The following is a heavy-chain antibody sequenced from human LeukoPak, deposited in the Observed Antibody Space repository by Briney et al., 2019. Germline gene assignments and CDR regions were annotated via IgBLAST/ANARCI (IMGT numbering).Heavy chain of an antibody. CDR3: AKDLGSFTYGQEPFDY. D-gene: IGHD3-10*01. CDR1: GFPFSGYA. J-gene: IGHJ4*02. V-gene: IGHV3-23*01. Sequence: GGSLRLSCVGSGFPFSGYAMNWVRQAPGKGLAWVSAISHTGGSTDSADSVKGRFTISRDNSKNTLYLQMNSLRAEDTAIYYCAKDLGSFTYGQEPFDYWGQGILVTVSS. CDR2: ISHTGGST.